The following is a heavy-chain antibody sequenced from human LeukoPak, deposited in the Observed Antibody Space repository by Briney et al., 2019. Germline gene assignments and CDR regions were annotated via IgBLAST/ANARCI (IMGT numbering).Heavy chain of an antibody. D-gene: IGHD3-10*01. J-gene: IGHJ4*02. CDR3: CGGLFYCDY. V-gene: IGHV3-30*03. Sequence: GRSLRPSCAASGFSFSSYGMHWVRQAPGKGLEWVAGISFDGSNKYYADSLKGRFTISRDNSKNTLYMQMNSLRVEDTAVYYCCGGLFYCDYLGQGTLVTVSS. CDR2: ISFDGSNK. CDR1: GFSFSSYG.